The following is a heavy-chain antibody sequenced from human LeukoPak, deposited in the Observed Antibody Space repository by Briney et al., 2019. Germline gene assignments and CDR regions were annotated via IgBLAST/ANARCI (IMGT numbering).Heavy chain of an antibody. CDR1: GFTFSSYS. D-gene: IGHD6-19*01. J-gene: IGHJ4*02. V-gene: IGHV3-15*01. Sequence: GGSLRLSCAASGFTFSSYSMSWVRQAPGKGLEWVGRIKSKTDGETTDYAAPVKGRFTISRDDSKNTLYLQMNSLKTEDTAVYYCTTDLWAVAAQISRDYWGQGTLVTVSS. CDR3: TTDLWAVAAQISRDY. CDR2: IKSKTDGETT.